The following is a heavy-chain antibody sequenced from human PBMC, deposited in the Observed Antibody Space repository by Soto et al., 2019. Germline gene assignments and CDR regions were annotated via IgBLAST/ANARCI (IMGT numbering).Heavy chain of an antibody. J-gene: IGHJ6*02. D-gene: IGHD6-6*01. CDR2: INTDNVNA. CDR3: AREMGIAARPYYYYAMDV. V-gene: IGHV1-3*03. Sequence: ASVKVCCKASGYTFTSYSIHWVRQAPGQGLELIGWINTDNVNAKYSQEXQGRVTVTRDTSATTAYMEVSSLSSVTAADTAVYYCAREMGIAARPYYYYAMDVWGQGTTVTAP. CDR1: GYTFTSYS.